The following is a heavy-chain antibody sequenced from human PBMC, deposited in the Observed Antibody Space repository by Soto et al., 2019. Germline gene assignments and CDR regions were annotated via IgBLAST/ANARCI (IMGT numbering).Heavy chain of an antibody. Sequence: ASGQVSSKVTGYNLTELSMHWVRKAPGKGLEWLRRIDPEDGETIYAEKFQGRVTRTEDTSTDTAYMELSSLRYEETAVYYCAPLPSEPCSYYNGMDGWRKGNTVT. CDR1: GYNLTELS. J-gene: IGHJ6*01. V-gene: IGHV1-24*01. D-gene: IGHD2-15*01. CDR3: APLPSEPCSYYNGMDG. CDR2: IDPEDGET.